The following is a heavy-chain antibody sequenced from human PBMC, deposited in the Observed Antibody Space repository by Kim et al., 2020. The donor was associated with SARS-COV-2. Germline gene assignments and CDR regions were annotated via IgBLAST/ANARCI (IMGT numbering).Heavy chain of an antibody. Sequence: GGSLRLSCAASGFTFSSYAMHWVRQAPGKGLEWVAVISYDGSNKYYADSVKGRFTISRDNSKNTLYLQMNSLRAEDTAVYYCARARGYGPDYWGQGTLVTVSS. D-gene: IGHD5-18*01. V-gene: IGHV3-30-3*01. CDR1: GFTFSSYA. CDR2: ISYDGSNK. J-gene: IGHJ4*02. CDR3: ARARGYGPDY.